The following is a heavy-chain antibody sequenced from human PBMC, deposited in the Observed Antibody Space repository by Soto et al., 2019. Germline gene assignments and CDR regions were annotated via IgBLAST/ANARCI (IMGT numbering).Heavy chain of an antibody. J-gene: IGHJ4*02. CDR2: IRSKAYGGTT. CDR3: TRDSFGELLSPDY. Sequence: EVQLVESGGGLVKPGRSLRLSCTASGFTFGDYAMSWFRQAPGKGLEWVGFIRSKAYGGTTEYAASVKGRFTISRDDCKSIAYLQMNSLKTEDTAVYYCTRDSFGELLSPDYWGQGTLVTVSS. V-gene: IGHV3-49*05. CDR1: GFTFGDYA. D-gene: IGHD3-10*01.